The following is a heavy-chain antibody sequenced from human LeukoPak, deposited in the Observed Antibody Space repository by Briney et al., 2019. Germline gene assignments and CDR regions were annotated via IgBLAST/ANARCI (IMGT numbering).Heavy chain of an antibody. CDR2: ISGNGDKT. J-gene: IGHJ6*03. CDR3: AKDRAAADRPRVYYYYYMDV. Sequence: GGSLRLSCAASGFTFSSYGMSWVRQAPGKGLEWVSAISGNGDKTYFADSVKGRFTISRDKSKNTVYLQMNSLRAEDTAVYYCAKDRAAADRPRVYYYYYMDVWGKGTTVTVSS. D-gene: IGHD6-13*01. V-gene: IGHV3-23*01. CDR1: GFTFSSYG.